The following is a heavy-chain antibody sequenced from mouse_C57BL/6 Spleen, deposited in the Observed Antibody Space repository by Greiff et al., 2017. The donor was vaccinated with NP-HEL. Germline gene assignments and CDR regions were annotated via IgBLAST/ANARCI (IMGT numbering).Heavy chain of an antibody. Sequence: QVQLQQPGAELVMPGASVKLSCKASGYTFTSYWMHWVKQRPGQGLEWIGEIVPSDSYTNYNQKFKGKSTLTVDKSSSTAYMQLSSLTSEDSAVYYCARRGYYSNWFAYWGQGTLVTVSA. J-gene: IGHJ3*01. D-gene: IGHD2-5*01. V-gene: IGHV1-69*01. CDR3: ARRGYYSNWFAY. CDR2: IVPSDSYT. CDR1: GYTFTSYW.